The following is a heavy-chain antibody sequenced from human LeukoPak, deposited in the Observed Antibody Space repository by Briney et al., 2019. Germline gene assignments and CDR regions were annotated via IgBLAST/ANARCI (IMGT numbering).Heavy chain of an antibody. Sequence: GGSLRLSCAASGFTFSPYGMHWVRQAPGKGLEWVAFLPYDGKNELYVDSVKGRFTISRDNSKNTLYLQMNSLRAEDTAVYYCARAVAAAGPFDYWGQGTLVTVSS. J-gene: IGHJ4*02. V-gene: IGHV3-30*02. CDR1: GFTFSPYG. D-gene: IGHD6-13*01. CDR2: LPYDGKNE. CDR3: ARAVAAAGPFDY.